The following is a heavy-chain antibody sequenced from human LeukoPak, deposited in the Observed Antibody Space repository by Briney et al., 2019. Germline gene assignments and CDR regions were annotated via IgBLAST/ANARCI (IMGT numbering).Heavy chain of an antibody. J-gene: IGHJ4*02. V-gene: IGHV4-30-4*01. CDR2: IYYSGST. Sequence: PSETLSLTCTVSGGSISSGDYYWSWIRQPPGKGLEWIGYIYYSGSTYYNPSLKSRVTISVGTSKNQFSLKLSSVTAADTAVYYCARVIKGGGNYFDYWGQGTLVTVSS. CDR1: GGSISSGDYY. CDR3: ARVIKGGGNYFDY. D-gene: IGHD3-10*01.